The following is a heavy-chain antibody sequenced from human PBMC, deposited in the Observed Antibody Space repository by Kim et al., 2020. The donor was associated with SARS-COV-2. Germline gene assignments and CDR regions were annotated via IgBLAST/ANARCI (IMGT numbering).Heavy chain of an antibody. D-gene: IGHD6-6*01. Sequence: GGSLRLSCAASGFTFSSYAMHWVRQAPGKGLEWVAVISYDGSNKYYADSVKGRFTISRDNSKNTLYLQMNSLRAEDTAVYYCAREQQLVLDYWGQGTLVTVSS. CDR1: GFTFSSYA. CDR2: ISYDGSNK. V-gene: IGHV3-30-3*01. J-gene: IGHJ4*02. CDR3: AREQQLVLDY.